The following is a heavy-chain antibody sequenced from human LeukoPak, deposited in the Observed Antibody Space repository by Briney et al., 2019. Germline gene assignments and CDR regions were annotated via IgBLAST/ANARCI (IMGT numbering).Heavy chain of an antibody. Sequence: ASVKVSCKASGYTFTSYGISWVRQAPGQELEWMGWISAYNGNTNYAQKLQGRVTMTTDTSTSTAYMELRSLRSDDTAVYYCARGGVSIYYYYYMDVWGKGTTVTISS. J-gene: IGHJ6*03. V-gene: IGHV1-18*01. CDR3: ARGGVSIYYYYYMDV. D-gene: IGHD3-10*01. CDR1: GYTFTSYG. CDR2: ISAYNGNT.